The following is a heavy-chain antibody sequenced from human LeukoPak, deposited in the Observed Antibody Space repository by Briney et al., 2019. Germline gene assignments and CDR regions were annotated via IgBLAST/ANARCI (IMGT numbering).Heavy chain of an antibody. D-gene: IGHD3-16*01. Sequence: ASVKVSCKTSGDPFSSHGISWVRQAPGQGLEWMGGIIPIFGTANYAQKFQGRVTITADESTSTAYMELSSLRSEDTAVYYCARGGVYDYVWGSFRYNWFDPWGQGTLVTVSS. CDR1: GDPFSSHG. CDR3: ARGGVYDYVWGSFRYNWFDP. J-gene: IGHJ5*01. V-gene: IGHV1-69*01. CDR2: IIPIFGTA.